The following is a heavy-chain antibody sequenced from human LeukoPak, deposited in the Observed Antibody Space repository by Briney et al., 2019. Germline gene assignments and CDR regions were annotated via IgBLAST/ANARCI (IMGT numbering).Heavy chain of an antibody. CDR2: ISAIGDIT. D-gene: IGHD3-22*01. CDR1: GFIFRSAS. CDR3: AKVKSSLRVVGA. V-gene: IGHV3-23*01. Sequence: GGSLRLSCAASGFIFRSASMSWVRQAPGKGLEWVSSISAIGDITHYAESVQGRFTISRDNSRNTLYVQMNSLSVDDTAVYYCAKVKSSLRVVGAWGQGTLVTVSS. J-gene: IGHJ5*02.